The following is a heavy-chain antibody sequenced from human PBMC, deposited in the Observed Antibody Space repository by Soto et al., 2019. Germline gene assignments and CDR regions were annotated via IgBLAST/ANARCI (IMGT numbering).Heavy chain of an antibody. CDR2: FIPIFGTA. CDR3: ARDSATHYDFWSGYPPYYYYGMDV. D-gene: IGHD3-3*01. CDR1: GGTFSSYA. V-gene: IGHV1-69*13. Sequence: SVKVSCKASGGTFSSYAISWVRQAPGQGLEWMGGFIPIFGTANYAQKFQGRVTITADESTSTAYMELSSLRSEDTAVYYCARDSATHYDFWSGYPPYYYYGMDVWGQGTTVTVSS. J-gene: IGHJ6*02.